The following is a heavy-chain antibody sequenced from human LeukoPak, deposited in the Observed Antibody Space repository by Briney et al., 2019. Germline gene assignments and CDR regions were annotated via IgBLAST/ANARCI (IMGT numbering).Heavy chain of an antibody. V-gene: IGHV4-39*01. CDR3: ARLRVTLNYFDY. CDR2: IYYSGST. Sequence: SETLSLTCTVSGGSISSSSYYWGWIRQPPGKGLEWIGSIYYSGSTYYNPSLKSRVTISVDTSKNQFSLKLSSVTAADTAVYYCARLRVTLNYFDYWGQGTLVTVSS. D-gene: IGHD4-23*01. J-gene: IGHJ4*02. CDR1: GGSISSSSYY.